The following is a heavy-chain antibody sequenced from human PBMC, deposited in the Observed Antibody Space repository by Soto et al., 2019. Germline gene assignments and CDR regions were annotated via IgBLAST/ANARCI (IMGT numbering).Heavy chain of an antibody. CDR2: INAGNGNT. V-gene: IGHV1-3*01. J-gene: IGHJ3*02. Sequence: ASVKVYCKASGYTFTSYAMHWVRQAPGQRLEWMGWINAGNGNTKYSQKFQGRVTITRDTSASTAYMELSSLRSEDTAVYYCARCMQWVGHTYAFDIWGQGTMVTVSS. CDR1: GYTFTSYA. CDR3: ARCMQWVGHTYAFDI. D-gene: IGHD6-19*01.